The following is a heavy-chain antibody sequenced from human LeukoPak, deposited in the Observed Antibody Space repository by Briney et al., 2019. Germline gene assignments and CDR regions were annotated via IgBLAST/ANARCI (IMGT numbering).Heavy chain of an antibody. Sequence: PSETLSLTCTVSGGSISIYYWSWIRQPPGKGLEWVGSIYSSGSTNYNPSLKSRGTRSVDTSKNQFSLKLSSVTAAETAVYYCARHLRGQSGSFDIWGQGTMVAVSS. CDR1: GGSISIYY. D-gene: IGHD3-10*01. CDR3: ARHLRGQSGSFDI. CDR2: IYSSGST. V-gene: IGHV4-59*08. J-gene: IGHJ3*02.